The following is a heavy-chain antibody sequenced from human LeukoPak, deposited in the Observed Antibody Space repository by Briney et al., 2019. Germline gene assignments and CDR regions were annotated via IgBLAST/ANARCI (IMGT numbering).Heavy chain of an antibody. D-gene: IGHD6-19*01. CDR3: ASDSSDWYLGGPFDY. Sequence: PSETLSLTCAVFGYSISSGYYWGWIRQPPGKGLEWVGSIYHSGSTYYNPSLKSRVTISVDTSKNQFSLKLSSVTAADTAVYYCASDSSDWYLGGPFDYWGQGTLVTVSS. CDR2: IYHSGST. V-gene: IGHV4-38-2*01. J-gene: IGHJ4*02. CDR1: GYSISSGYY.